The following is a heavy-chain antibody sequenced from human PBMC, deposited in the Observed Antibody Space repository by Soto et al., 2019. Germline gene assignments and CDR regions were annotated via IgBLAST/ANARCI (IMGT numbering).Heavy chain of an antibody. Sequence: ASVKVSCKASGYTFTSYDINWVRQATGQGLEWMGWMNPNSGNTGYAQKFQGRVTMTRNTSISTAYMELSSLRSEDTAVYYCARHYGGTYYYYMDVWGKGTTVTVSS. CDR3: ARHYGGTYYYYMDV. CDR1: GYTFTSYD. V-gene: IGHV1-8*01. J-gene: IGHJ6*03. D-gene: IGHD4-17*01. CDR2: MNPNSGNT.